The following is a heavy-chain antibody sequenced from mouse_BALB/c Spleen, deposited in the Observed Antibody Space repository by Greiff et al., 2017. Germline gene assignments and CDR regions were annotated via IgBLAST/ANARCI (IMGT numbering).Heavy chain of an antibody. CDR1: GYTFTSYY. CDR3: TRLGSSHAMDY. CDR2: INPSNGGT. V-gene: IGHV1S81*02. D-gene: IGHD1-1*01. J-gene: IGHJ4*01. Sequence: VQLQQSGAELVKPGASVKLSCKASGYTFTSYYMCWVKQRPGQGLEWIGEINPSNGGTNFNEKFKSKATLTVDKSSSTAYMQLSSLTSEDSAVYYCTRLGSSHAMDYWGQGTSVTVSS.